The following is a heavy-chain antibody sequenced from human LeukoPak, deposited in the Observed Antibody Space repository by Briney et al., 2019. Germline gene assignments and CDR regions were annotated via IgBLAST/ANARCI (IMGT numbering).Heavy chain of an antibody. D-gene: IGHD3-10*01. V-gene: IGHV3-48*03. CDR1: GFTFGSYE. CDR3: ARDLETHYYGSGSYLTKDY. Sequence: GGSLRLSCAASGFTFGSYELNWVRQAPGKGLEWVSYISDTGSTIYYADSVKGRFTISRDNAKNSLYLQMNSLRAEDTAVYYCARDLETHYYGSGSYLTKDYWGQGTLVTVSS. CDR2: ISDTGSTI. J-gene: IGHJ4*02.